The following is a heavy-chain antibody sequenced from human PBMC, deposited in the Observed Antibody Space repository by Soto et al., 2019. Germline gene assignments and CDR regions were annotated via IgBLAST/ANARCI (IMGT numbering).Heavy chain of an antibody. CDR2: IIPIFGTA. Sequence: QVQLVQSGAEVRKPGSSVKVSCKASGGTFSRHAISWVRQAPGQGLEWMGGIIPIFGTANYAQKFQGRVTSIADESTSTAYMELSSLRSEDTAIYFCARGWGYDSSDYYYAYWGQGTLVIVSS. V-gene: IGHV1-69*01. D-gene: IGHD3-22*01. CDR3: ARGWGYDSSDYYYAY. J-gene: IGHJ4*02. CDR1: GGTFSRHA.